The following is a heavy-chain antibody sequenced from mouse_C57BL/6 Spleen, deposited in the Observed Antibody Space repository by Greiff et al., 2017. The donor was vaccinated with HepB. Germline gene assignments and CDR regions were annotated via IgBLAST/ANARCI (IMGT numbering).Heavy chain of an antibody. Sequence: VQLKESGPELVKPGASVKISCKASGYSFTGYYMHWVKQSSEKSLEWIGEINPSTGGTSYNQKFKGKATLTVDKSSSTAYMQLKSLTSEDSAVYYCAKSYGYGADDYWGQGTSVTVSS. V-gene: IGHV1-43*01. CDR2: INPSTGGT. D-gene: IGHD2-2*01. J-gene: IGHJ4*01. CDR3: AKSYGYGADDY. CDR1: GYSFTGYY.